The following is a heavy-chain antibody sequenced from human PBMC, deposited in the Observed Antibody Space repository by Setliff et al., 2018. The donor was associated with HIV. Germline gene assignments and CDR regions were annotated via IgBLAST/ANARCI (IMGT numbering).Heavy chain of an antibody. V-gene: IGHV1-69*13. J-gene: IGHJ6*03. CDR3: ARAGPYDSTGLRYYYYYYYMDV. Sequence: GASVKVSCKGSGGTFSSYAISWVRQAPGQGLEWMGGIIPIFGPTNYAQKFQGRLTITADESTSTAYMELSSLRSEDTAVYYCARAGPYDSTGLRYYYYYYYMDVWGKGTTVTVSS. CDR1: GGTFSSYA. CDR2: IIPIFGPT. D-gene: IGHD3-22*01.